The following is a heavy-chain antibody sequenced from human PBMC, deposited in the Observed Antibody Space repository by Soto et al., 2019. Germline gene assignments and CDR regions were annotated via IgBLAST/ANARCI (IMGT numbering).Heavy chain of an antibody. CDR3: AREVVGNTWPGIFDS. V-gene: IGHV4-4*08. CDR2: VYTSGST. J-gene: IGHJ4*02. Sequence: PSETLSLTCSISDDPIGPYYWTWIRQTPRKELQWIGYVYTSGSTKYNSSLKSRVTISLDASNSQFSLTMSSVTAADTGVYYCAREVVGNTWPGIFDSWGRGTLVTVSS. CDR1: DDPIGPYY.